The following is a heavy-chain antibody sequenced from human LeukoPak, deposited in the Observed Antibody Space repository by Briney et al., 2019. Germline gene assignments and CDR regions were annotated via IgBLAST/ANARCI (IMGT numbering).Heavy chain of an antibody. V-gene: IGHV1-2*02. J-gene: IGHJ6*03. CDR3: ARLSGYGLHYYYHMDV. D-gene: IGHD5-12*01. CDR2: INPNSGGT. Sequence: ASVKVSCKASGYTFTDYYIHWVRQAPGQGPEWMGWINPNSGGTKYAQKFQGRVTMTRDTSISSIYMELSRLRSDDTAVYYCARLSGYGLHYYYHMDVWGKGTTVTVSS. CDR1: GYTFTDYY.